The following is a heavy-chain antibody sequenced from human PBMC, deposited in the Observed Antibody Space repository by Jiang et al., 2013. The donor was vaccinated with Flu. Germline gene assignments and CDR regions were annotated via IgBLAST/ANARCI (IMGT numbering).Heavy chain of an antibody. D-gene: IGHD3-3*01. J-gene: IGHJ4*02. Sequence: LVESGGGVVQPGRSLRLSCAASGFTFSSHAMHWVRQAPGKGLEWVAVISYDGSNKYYADSVKGRFTISRDNSKNTLYLQMNSLRAEGTAVYYCARDVSRFLEILDYWGQGTLVTVSS. V-gene: IGHV3-30-3*01. CDR1: GFTFSSHA. CDR2: ISYDGSNK. CDR3: ARDVSRFLEILDY.